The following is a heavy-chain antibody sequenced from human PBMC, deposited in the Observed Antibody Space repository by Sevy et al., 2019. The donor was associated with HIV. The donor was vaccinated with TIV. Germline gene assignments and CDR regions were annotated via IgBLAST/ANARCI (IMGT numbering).Heavy chain of an antibody. J-gene: IGHJ6*02. CDR2: IWYDGSNK. Sequence: GGSLRLSCAASGFTFSSYGMHWVRQAPGKGLEWVAVIWYDGSNKYYADSVKGRFTISRDNSKNTLYLQMNGLRAEDTAVYYCAREGSSSPWGVYYYGMDVWGQGTTVTVSS. CDR3: AREGSSSPWGVYYYGMDV. V-gene: IGHV3-33*01. D-gene: IGHD6-13*01. CDR1: GFTFSSYG.